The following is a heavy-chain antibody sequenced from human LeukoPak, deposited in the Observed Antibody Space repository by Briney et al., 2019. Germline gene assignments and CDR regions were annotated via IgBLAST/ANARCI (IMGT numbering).Heavy chain of an antibody. Sequence: GGSLRLSCAASGFTFSSYWRHWVRQAPGKGLVWLARINSDGSSTSYADPVKGRFTISRDNAKNTLYLQMNSLRAEDTAVYYCARDQLELNFDSWGPGNLVTASS. D-gene: IGHD1-7*01. V-gene: IGHV3-74*01. CDR2: INSDGSST. CDR1: GFTFSSYW. CDR3: ARDQLELNFDS. J-gene: IGHJ4*02.